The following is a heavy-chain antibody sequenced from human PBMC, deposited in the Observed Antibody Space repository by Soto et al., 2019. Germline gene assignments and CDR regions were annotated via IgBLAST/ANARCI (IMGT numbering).Heavy chain of an antibody. D-gene: IGHD3-22*01. V-gene: IGHV1-69*13. Sequence: GASVKVSCKASAGTFNKYAISWVRQAPGQGLEWMGGIIPISSAANYAQKFQGRVKLTAAESTSTAYLELSSLTSEDAAVYYCTSSLYYSTSGYYNFDFWGQGTPVTVSS. CDR3: TSSLYYSTSGYYNFDF. CDR1: AGTFNKYA. CDR2: IIPISSAA. J-gene: IGHJ4*02.